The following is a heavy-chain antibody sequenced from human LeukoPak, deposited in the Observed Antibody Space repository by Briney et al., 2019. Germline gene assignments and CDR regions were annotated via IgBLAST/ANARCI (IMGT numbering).Heavy chain of an antibody. V-gene: IGHV4-39*01. CDR1: GGSISGSSYY. D-gene: IGHD2-2*01. J-gene: IGHJ3*02. Sequence: SETLSLTCTVSGGSISGSSYYWGWIRQPPGKGLEWIGSIYYSGSTYYNPSLKSRVTISVDTSKNQFSLKLSSVTAADTAVYYCARPTGGDIVVVPAAIPHDAFDIWGQGTMVTVSS. CDR3: ARPTGGDIVVVPAAIPHDAFDI. CDR2: IYYSGST.